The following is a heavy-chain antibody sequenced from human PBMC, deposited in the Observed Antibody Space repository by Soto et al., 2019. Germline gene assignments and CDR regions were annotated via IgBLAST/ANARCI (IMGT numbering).Heavy chain of an antibody. J-gene: IGHJ5*02. CDR2: TYYRSKWYN. V-gene: IGHV6-1*01. CDR3: ARDRYCSGGSCSNWFDP. CDR1: GDSVSSNSAA. D-gene: IGHD2-15*01. Sequence: PSQTLSLTCAISGDSVSSNSAAWNWIRQSPSRGLEWLGRTYYRSKWYNDYAVSVKSRITINPDTSKNQFSLQLNSVTPEDTAVYYCARDRYCSGGSCSNWFDPWGQGTLVTVSS.